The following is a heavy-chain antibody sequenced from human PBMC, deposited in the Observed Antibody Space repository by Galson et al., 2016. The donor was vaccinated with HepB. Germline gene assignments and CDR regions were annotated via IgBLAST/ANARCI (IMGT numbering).Heavy chain of an antibody. CDR2: VSYDGSHE. CDR1: GFTFRDFG. D-gene: IGHD1-26*01. J-gene: IGHJ4*02. V-gene: IGHV3-30*18. Sequence: SLRLSCAASGFTFRDFGMHWVRQVPGKGLEWVAVVSYDGSHEYYADSVKGRFTISRDNSKNTFFLQMNSLRVEDTAMYYCAKVTGLSGSYTPLDNWGQGTRVTVSS. CDR3: AKVTGLSGSYTPLDN.